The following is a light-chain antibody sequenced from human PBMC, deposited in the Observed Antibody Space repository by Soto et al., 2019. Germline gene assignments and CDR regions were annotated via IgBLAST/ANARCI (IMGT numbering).Light chain of an antibody. CDR3: QQYGNSRWT. J-gene: IGKJ1*01. V-gene: IGKV3-11*01. Sequence: EIVLTQSPATLSLSPGERATLSCRASQSVSSFLAWYQQKPGQAPRLLIYVAFNRATGIPTRFSGSGSGTDFTLTISRLEPEDFAVYYCQQYGNSRWTFGQGTKVDIK. CDR1: QSVSSF. CDR2: VAF.